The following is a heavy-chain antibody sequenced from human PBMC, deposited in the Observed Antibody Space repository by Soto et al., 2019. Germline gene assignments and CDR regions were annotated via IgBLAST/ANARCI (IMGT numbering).Heavy chain of an antibody. J-gene: IGHJ5*02. CDR3: ARRGLGNWFNP. D-gene: IGHD6-19*01. Sequence: PSETLSLTCTVSGGSLSSSSYYWGWIRQPPGKGLEWIGSIYYSGSTYYNPSLKSRVTISVDTSKNQFSLKLSSVTAADTAVYYCARRGLGNWFNPWGQGTPVTVSS. CDR1: GGSLSSSSYY. CDR2: IYYSGST. V-gene: IGHV4-39*01.